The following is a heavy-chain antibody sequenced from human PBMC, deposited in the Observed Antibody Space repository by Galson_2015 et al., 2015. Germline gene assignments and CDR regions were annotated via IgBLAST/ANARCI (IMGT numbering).Heavy chain of an antibody. V-gene: IGHV3-30-3*01. Sequence: SLRLSCAASGFTFSSYAMHWVRQAPGKGLEWVAVISYDGSNKYYADSVKGRFTISRDNSKNTLYLQMNSLRAEDTAVYYCARDGGDYPSSWGQGTMVTVSS. CDR2: ISYDGSNK. J-gene: IGHJ3*01. D-gene: IGHD4-17*01. CDR3: ARDGGDYPSS. CDR1: GFTFSSYA.